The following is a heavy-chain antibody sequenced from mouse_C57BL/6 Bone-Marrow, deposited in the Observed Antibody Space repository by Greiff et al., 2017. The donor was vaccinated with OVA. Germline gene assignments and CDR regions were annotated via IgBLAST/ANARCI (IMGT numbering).Heavy chain of an antibody. D-gene: IGHD1-1*01. CDR3: ARAGPHYYGSLYYFDY. J-gene: IGHJ2*01. Sequence: EVKLMESGPGLVKPSQSLSLTCSVTGYSITSGYYWNWIRQFPGNKLEWMGYISYDGSNNYNPSLKNRISITRDTSKNQFFLKLNSVTTEDTATYYCARAGPHYYGSLYYFDYWGQGTTLTVSS. V-gene: IGHV3-6*01. CDR1: GYSITSGYY. CDR2: ISYDGSN.